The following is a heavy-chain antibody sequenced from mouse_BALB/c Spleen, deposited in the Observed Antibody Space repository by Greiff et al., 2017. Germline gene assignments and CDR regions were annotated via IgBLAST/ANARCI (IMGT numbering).Heavy chain of an antibody. D-gene: IGHD1-1*01. J-gene: IGHJ4*01. CDR3: ARLLDYYAMDY. CDR1: GFTFSSYA. CDR2: ISSGGSYT. V-gene: IGHV5-9-4*01. Sequence: EVQRVESGGGLVKPGGSLKLSCAASGFTFSSYAMSWVRQSPEKRLEWVAEISSGGSYTYYPDTVTGRFTISRDNAKNTLYLEMSSLRSEDTAMYYCARLLDYYAMDYWGQGTSVTVSS.